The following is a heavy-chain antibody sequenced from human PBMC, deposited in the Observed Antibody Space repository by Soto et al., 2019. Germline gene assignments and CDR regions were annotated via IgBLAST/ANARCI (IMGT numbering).Heavy chain of an antibody. V-gene: IGHV4-59*01. Sequence: PSETLSLTCTVSGGSISSYYWSWIRQPPGKGLEWIGYIYYSGSTNYNPSLKSRVTISVDTSKNQFSLKLSSVTAADTAVYYCARDEIAGYYYYGMDVWGQGTTVTVSS. CDR1: GGSISSYY. CDR3: ARDEIAGYYYYGMDV. J-gene: IGHJ6*02. CDR2: IYYSGST. D-gene: IGHD6-13*01.